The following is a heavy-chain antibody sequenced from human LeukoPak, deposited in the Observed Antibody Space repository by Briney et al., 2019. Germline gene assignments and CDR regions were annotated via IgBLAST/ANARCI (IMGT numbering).Heavy chain of an antibody. D-gene: IGHD1-26*01. CDR2: IRYDGSNK. J-gene: IGHJ6*03. CDR3: ARDPYSGSYSDYYYYYMDV. V-gene: IGHV3-30*02. Sequence: GGSLRLSCAASAFTFSRYGMHWVRQAPGKGLEWVAFIRYDGSNKYYADSVNGRFVISRDNSKNTLYLYMNSLRAEDTAVYYCARDPYSGSYSDYYYYYMDVWGKGTTVTVSS. CDR1: AFTFSRYG.